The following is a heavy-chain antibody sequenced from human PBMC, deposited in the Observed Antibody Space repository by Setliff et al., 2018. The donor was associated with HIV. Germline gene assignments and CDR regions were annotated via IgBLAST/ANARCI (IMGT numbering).Heavy chain of an antibody. J-gene: IGHJ3*01. CDR2: IGRDGSST. CDR1: GFTFSNYW. V-gene: IGHV3-74*01. CDR3: ASDL. Sequence: GSLRLSCEASGFTFSNYWMYWVRQAPGKGLVWVSRIGRDGSSTDYADSVKGRFTISRDNAKNTLYLQMNSLRAEDTAVYYCASDLWGQGTMVTVSS.